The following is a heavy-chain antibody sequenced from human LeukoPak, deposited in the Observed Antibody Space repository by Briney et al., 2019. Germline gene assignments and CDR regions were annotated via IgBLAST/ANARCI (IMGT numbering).Heavy chain of an antibody. Sequence: SETLSLTCAVYGGSFSGYYWSWIRQPPGKGLEWIGEINHSGSTNYNPSLKSRVTISVDTSKNQFSLKLSSVTAADTAVYYCARGHDDSSGYYYFDWFDPWGQGTLVTASS. CDR2: INHSGST. CDR1: GGSFSGYY. J-gene: IGHJ5*02. D-gene: IGHD3-22*01. V-gene: IGHV4-34*01. CDR3: ARGHDDSSGYYYFDWFDP.